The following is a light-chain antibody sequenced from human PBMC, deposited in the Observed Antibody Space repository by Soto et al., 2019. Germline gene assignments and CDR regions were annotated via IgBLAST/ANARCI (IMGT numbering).Light chain of an antibody. Sequence: QSVLTQPPSASGTPGQRVTISCSGSSSNIGSNTVNWYQQLPGTAPQLLIYSNNQRPAGVPDRFSGSKSGTSASLAISGLQAEDEADYYCAAWDDGLNGYWVFGGGTKLTVL. CDR2: SNN. CDR3: AAWDDGLNGYWV. J-gene: IGLJ3*02. V-gene: IGLV1-44*01. CDR1: SSNIGSNT.